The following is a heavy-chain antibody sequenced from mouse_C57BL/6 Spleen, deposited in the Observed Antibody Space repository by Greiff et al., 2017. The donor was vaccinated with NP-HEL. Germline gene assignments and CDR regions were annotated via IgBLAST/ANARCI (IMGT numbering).Heavy chain of an antibody. D-gene: IGHD3-2*02. V-gene: IGHV1-76*01. CDR2: IYPGSGNT. CDR1: GYTFTDYY. CDR3: ARETWAQATYFDY. J-gene: IGHJ2*01. Sequence: VKLMESGAELVRPGASVKLSCKASGYTFTDYYINWVKQRPGQGLEWIARIYPGSGNTYYNEKFKGKATLTAEKSSSTAYMQLSSLTSEDSAVYFCARETWAQATYFDYWGQGTTLTVSS.